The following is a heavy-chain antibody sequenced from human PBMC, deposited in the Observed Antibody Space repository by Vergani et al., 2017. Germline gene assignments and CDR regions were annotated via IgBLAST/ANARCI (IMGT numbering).Heavy chain of an antibody. V-gene: IGHV3-15*07. CDR1: GFSFRNAW. CDR2: IKSTFDRGTT. CDR3: TTDPRRCGDGSCDWLRYHYYYGMDV. D-gene: IGHD2-21*01. Sequence: EVQLVESGGGIVKPGGSLRLSCVASGFSFRNAWMNWVRRTPGKGLEWVGRIKSTFDRGTTDYAAAVKGRYTISRDASKNTLFLHMNGLKTEDIGVYYCTTDPRRCGDGSCDWLRYHYYYGMDVWRQGTTVTVSS. J-gene: IGHJ6*02.